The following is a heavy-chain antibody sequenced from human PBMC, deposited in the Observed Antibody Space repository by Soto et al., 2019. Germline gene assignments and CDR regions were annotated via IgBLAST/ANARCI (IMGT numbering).Heavy chain of an antibody. CDR3: GRGGYPYYYDSRGAFDI. D-gene: IGHD3-22*01. V-gene: IGHV1-3*01. CDR1: GYTFTTYA. CDR2: INAGNGNT. Sequence: QVQLVQSGAEVKKPGASVKVSCKASGYTFTTYAMHWVRQAPGQRLEWMGWINAGNGNTKYSQKFPVRGTITRDTFASTAYMEMSRLKSEDAAVYYCGRGGYPYYYDSRGAFDIWGQGTMVTVSS. J-gene: IGHJ3*02.